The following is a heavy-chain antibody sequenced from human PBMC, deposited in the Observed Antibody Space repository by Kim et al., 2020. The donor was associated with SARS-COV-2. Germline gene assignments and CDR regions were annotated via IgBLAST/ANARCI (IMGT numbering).Heavy chain of an antibody. D-gene: IGHD3-10*01. J-gene: IGHJ4*02. CDR2: TRGAN. Sequence: TRGANHYSPSLTSRVTMSVDTSKNPFSLKLSSVTAADTAVYYCTMGFGDYWGQGTLVTVSS. V-gene: IGHV4-4*07. CDR3: TMGFGDY.